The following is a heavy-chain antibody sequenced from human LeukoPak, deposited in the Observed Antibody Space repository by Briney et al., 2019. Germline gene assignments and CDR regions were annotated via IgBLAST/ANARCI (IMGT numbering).Heavy chain of an antibody. CDR2: IYYSGST. CDR1: GGSISSGGNY. CDR3: ARGQPRYWFDP. J-gene: IGHJ5*02. Sequence: SETLSLTCTVSGGSISSGGNYWSWIRQHPGKGLEWIGYIYYSGSTYYNPSLKSRVTISVDTSKNQFSLKLSSVTAADTAVYYCARGQPRYWFDPWAREPWSPSPQ. V-gene: IGHV4-31*03.